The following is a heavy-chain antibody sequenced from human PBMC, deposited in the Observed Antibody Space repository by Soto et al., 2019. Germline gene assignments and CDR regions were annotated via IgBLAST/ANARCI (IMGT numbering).Heavy chain of an antibody. CDR3: ASLLRGYSGTGDY. J-gene: IGHJ4*02. V-gene: IGHV1-69*12. D-gene: IGHD5-12*01. Sequence: QVQLVQSGAEVKKPGSSVKVSCKASGGTFSSYAISWVRQAPGQGLEWMGGIIPIFGTAKYAQKFQGRVTITADESTSTAYMELSSLRSEDTAVHYCASLLRGYSGTGDYWGQGTLVTVSS. CDR2: IIPIFGTA. CDR1: GGTFSSYA.